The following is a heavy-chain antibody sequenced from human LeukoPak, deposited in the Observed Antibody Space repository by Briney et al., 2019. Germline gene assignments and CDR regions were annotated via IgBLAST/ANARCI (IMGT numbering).Heavy chain of an antibody. V-gene: IGHV4-59*01. J-gene: IGHJ5*02. Sequence: TSSETLSLTCTVSGGSISSYYWSWIRQPPGKGLEWIGQLYYSGSTNYNPSLKSRVTISVDTSKKQFSLKLNSVTAADTAVYYCAGSKAIGGFLGRDESRRYNWFDPWGQGTLVTVSS. CDR3: AGSKAIGGFLGRDESRRYNWFDP. CDR2: LYYSGST. D-gene: IGHD3-10*01. CDR1: GGSISSYY.